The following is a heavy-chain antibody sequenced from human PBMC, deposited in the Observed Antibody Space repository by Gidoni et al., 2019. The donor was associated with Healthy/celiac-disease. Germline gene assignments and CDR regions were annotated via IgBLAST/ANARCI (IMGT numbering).Heavy chain of an antibody. CDR3: ARGGSGSYYA. J-gene: IGHJ5*02. Sequence: QVQLQESGPGLVTPSDTLSLPCAFSGYSISRGYYWGWIRQPPGKGLEGIGSIYHSGSTYYNPSLKSRVTISVDTSKNQFSLKLRSVTAAETAVYYWARGGSGSYYAWGQGTLVTVSS. V-gene: IGHV4-38-2*01. D-gene: IGHD3-10*01. CDR2: IYHSGST. CDR1: GYSISRGYY.